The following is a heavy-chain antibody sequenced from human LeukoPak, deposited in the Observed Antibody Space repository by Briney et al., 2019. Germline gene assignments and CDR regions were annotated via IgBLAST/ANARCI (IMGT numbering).Heavy chain of an antibody. D-gene: IGHD3-9*01. CDR1: GGSINSGGYY. Sequence: SGTLSLTCTVSGGSINSGGYYWSWIRQHPGKGLEWIGYIYYSGSTYYNPSLKSRVTISVDTSKNQFSLKLSSVTAADTAVYYCAKTYYDILTGYRPFDYWGQGTLVTVSS. CDR3: AKTYYDILTGYRPFDY. CDR2: IYYSGST. V-gene: IGHV4-31*03. J-gene: IGHJ4*02.